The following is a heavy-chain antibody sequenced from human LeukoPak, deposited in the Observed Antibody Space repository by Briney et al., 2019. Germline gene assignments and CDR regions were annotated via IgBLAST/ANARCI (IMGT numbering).Heavy chain of an antibody. J-gene: IGHJ4*02. CDR1: GDSTGSYY. V-gene: IGHV4-59*08. D-gene: IGHD2-2*01. Sequence: SETLSLTCTVSGDSTGSYYWSRIRQPPGEGLEWIGYVYYTGSTNYNPSLKRRVTISVDTSKNHFSLNLRSVTAADTAIYYCARHRYGHVYQIVLWGEGTLVIVSS. CDR2: VYYTGST. CDR3: ARHRYGHVYQIVL.